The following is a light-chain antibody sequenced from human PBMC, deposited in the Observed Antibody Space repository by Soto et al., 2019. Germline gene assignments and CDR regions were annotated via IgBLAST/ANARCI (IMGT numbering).Light chain of an antibody. J-gene: IGKJ4*01. V-gene: IGKV3D-20*02. CDR2: ATS. CDR1: QSFIRTY. Sequence: IVLTQSPGTLSLSPGERATLSCRASQSFIRTYLAWYQQKPVQAPRLLIYATSSRATGIPDRFSGSGSGTDFTLTISSLEPEDFAVYYCQQRSSCPLTFGGGTKVDI. CDR3: QQRSSCPLT.